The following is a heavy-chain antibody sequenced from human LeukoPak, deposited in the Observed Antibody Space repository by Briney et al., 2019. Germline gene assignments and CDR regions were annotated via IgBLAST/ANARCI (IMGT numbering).Heavy chain of an antibody. J-gene: IGHJ4*02. CDR2: INHSGST. Sequence: SETLSLTCAVYGGSFSGYYWSWIRQPPGKGLEWIGEINHSGSTNYNPPLKSRVTISVDTSKNQFSLKLSSVTAADTAVYYCARAAYAGFDYWGQGTLVTVSS. D-gene: IGHD3-10*01. CDR3: ARAAYAGFDY. CDR1: GGSFSGYY. V-gene: IGHV4-34*01.